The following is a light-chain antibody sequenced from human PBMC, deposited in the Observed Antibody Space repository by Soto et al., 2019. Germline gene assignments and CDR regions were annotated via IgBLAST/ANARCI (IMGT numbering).Light chain of an antibody. CDR2: ATS. V-gene: IGKV1-39*01. J-gene: IGKJ2*01. CDR3: QQSYSSPMYT. Sequence: DIQMTQSPSSLSASVGDRVTIACRASQSISTYLNWYQQTPGKAPKLLIYATSNLQSGVPSRFSGSGSGREFTLTISSLQPEEFATYYCQQSYSSPMYTFGQGTNLEIK. CDR1: QSISTY.